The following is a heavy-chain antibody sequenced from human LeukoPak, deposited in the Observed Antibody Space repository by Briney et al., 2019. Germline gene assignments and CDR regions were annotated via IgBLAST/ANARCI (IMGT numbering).Heavy chain of an antibody. Sequence: SETLSLTCTVSGGSISGCYWNWIRQPPGKGLEWIGYIYYSGSTNYNPSLKSRVTMSLDTSKNQFSLKLSSVTAADTAVYHCARDSGSNFDYWGQGTLVTVSS. CDR1: GGSISGCY. V-gene: IGHV4-59*01. CDR2: IYYSGST. J-gene: IGHJ4*02. CDR3: ARDSGSNFDY. D-gene: IGHD2-15*01.